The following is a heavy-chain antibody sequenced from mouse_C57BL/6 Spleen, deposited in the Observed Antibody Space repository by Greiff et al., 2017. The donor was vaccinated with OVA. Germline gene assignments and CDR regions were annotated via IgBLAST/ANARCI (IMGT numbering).Heavy chain of an antibody. Sequence: VQLQQSGAELVRPGASVKLSCTASGFNIKDDYMHWVKQRPEQGLEWIGWIDPENGDTEYASKFQGKATITADPSSNTAYLQLSSLTSEDTAVYYCTTEGTVVAHYYAMDYWGQGTSVTVSS. CDR1: GFNIKDDY. CDR3: TTEGTVVAHYYAMDY. J-gene: IGHJ4*01. CDR2: IDPENGDT. D-gene: IGHD1-1*01. V-gene: IGHV14-4*01.